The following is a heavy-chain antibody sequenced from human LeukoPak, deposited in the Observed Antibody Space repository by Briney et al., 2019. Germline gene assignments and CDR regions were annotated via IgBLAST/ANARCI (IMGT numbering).Heavy chain of an antibody. Sequence: PTGGSLRLSCAASGFTFSSYAMSWVRQASGKGLEWVSAISGSGGSTYYADSVKGRFTISRDNSKNTLYLQMNSLRAEDTAVYYCAKDTGLYSPFGGYYFDYWGQGTLVTVSS. CDR1: GFTFSSYA. CDR3: AKDTGLYSPFGGYYFDY. V-gene: IGHV3-23*01. D-gene: IGHD1-26*01. J-gene: IGHJ4*02. CDR2: ISGSGGST.